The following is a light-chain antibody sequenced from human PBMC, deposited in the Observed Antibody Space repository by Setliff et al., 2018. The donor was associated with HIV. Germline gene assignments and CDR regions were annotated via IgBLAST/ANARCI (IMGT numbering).Light chain of an antibody. J-gene: IGLJ1*01. CDR3: CSYTSSTTLV. CDR1: SSDVGGYDY. CDR2: EVG. V-gene: IGLV2-14*01. Sequence: QSALAQPASVSGSPGQSITISCTGTSSDVGGYDYVSWYPRHPGKVPKLMLYEVGNRPSGVSNRFSGSKSGNTASLTISGLQAEDEADYYCCSYTSSTTLVFGTGTKVTGL.